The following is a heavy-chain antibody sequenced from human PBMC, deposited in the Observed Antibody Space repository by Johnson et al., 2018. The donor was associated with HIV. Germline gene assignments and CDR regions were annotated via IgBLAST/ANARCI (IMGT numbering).Heavy chain of an antibody. CDR2: IRYDGSNK. Sequence: KGLEWVAFIRYDGSNKYYADSVKGRFTISRDNSKNTLYLQMNSLRDEDTSVYYCARGLTMIVVVDAFDIWGQGTMVTVSS. V-gene: IGHV3-30*02. J-gene: IGHJ3*02. CDR3: ARGLTMIVVVDAFDI. D-gene: IGHD3-22*01.